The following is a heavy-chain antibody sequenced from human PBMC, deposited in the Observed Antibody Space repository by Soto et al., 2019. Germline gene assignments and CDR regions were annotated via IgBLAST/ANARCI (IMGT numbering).Heavy chain of an antibody. V-gene: IGHV3-7*03. CDR2: IKQDGSQK. D-gene: IGHD5-12*01. CDR1: GFTFSRYW. Sequence: GSLRLSCAASGFTFSRYWMTWVRQAPGKGLEWVANIKQDGSQKYYLGSVKGRFTISRDNAKNSLYLQMNSLRAEDTAVYYCARDHFDVYDPLDLDYWGQGALVTVSS. J-gene: IGHJ4*02. CDR3: ARDHFDVYDPLDLDY.